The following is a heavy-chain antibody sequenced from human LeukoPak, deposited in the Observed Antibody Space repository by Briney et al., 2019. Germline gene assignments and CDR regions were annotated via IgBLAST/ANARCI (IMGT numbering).Heavy chain of an antibody. D-gene: IGHD1-26*01. CDR2: IRYDGSNK. V-gene: IGHV3-30*02. Sequence: GGSLRLSCAASGFTFSSYGMHWVRQAPGKGLEWVAFIRYDGSNKYYADSVKGRFTISRDNSKNTLYLQMNSLRAEDTAVDYCAKGGNYYYYYGMDVWGQGTTVTVSS. J-gene: IGHJ6*02. CDR1: GFTFSSYG. CDR3: AKGGNYYYYYGMDV.